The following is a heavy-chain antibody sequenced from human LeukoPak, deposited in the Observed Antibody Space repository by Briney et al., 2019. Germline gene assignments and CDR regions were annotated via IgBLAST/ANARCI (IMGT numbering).Heavy chain of an antibody. CDR1: GFAFSGYG. D-gene: IGHD1-26*01. Sequence: GGSLRLSCAASGFAFSGYGMHWVRQAPGKGLEWVAFIRYDGSNKYYADSVKGRFTISRDNSKNTLYLQMNSLRAEDTAVYYCARGHRGSYYVVFHYYYMDVWGKGTTVTVSS. CDR2: IRYDGSNK. CDR3: ARGHRGSYYVVFHYYYMDV. J-gene: IGHJ6*03. V-gene: IGHV3-30*02.